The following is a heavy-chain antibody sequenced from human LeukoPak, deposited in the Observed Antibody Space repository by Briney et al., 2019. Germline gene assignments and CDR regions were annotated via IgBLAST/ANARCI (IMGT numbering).Heavy chain of an antibody. CDR2: ISAYNGNT. D-gene: IGHD5-24*01. Sequence: ASVTLSCEASGYTFTGYRISWVRQAPGQGLEWMGWISAYNGNTNYAQKLQGRVTMTTDTSTSTAYMELRSLRSDDTAVYYCATMHRRDGPEIDYWGQGTLVTVSS. CDR1: GYTFTGYR. V-gene: IGHV1-18*01. J-gene: IGHJ4*02. CDR3: ATMHRRDGPEIDY.